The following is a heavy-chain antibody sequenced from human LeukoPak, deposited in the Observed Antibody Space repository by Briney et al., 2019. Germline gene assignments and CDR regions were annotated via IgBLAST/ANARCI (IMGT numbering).Heavy chain of an antibody. CDR2: IYYSGTT. J-gene: IGHJ4*02. Sequence: PSETLSLTCTVSRGSINSHYWSWMRQPPGKGPEGMGYIYYSGTTSYNPSLKSRVTISADTSKNQFSLNLTSLITADTGVYYCALLGYSSSWNNFWGQGTLVTVSS. D-gene: IGHD2-2*01. CDR1: RGSINSHY. CDR3: ALLGYSSSWNNF. V-gene: IGHV4-59*11.